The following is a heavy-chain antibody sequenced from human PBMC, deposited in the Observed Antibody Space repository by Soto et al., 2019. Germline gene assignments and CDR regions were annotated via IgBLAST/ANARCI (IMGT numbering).Heavy chain of an antibody. Sequence: QVQLQESGPGLVKPSQTLSLTCTVSGGSISSGDYYWSWIRQPPGKGLEWVGYIYYSGSTYYNPSLKRRVNISVDTSKNLLSLKLSSVTAADTAVYHCASTGHSYGYGWFGPWGQGTLVTVSS. V-gene: IGHV4-30-4*01. CDR3: ASTGHSYGYGWFGP. J-gene: IGHJ5*02. D-gene: IGHD5-18*01. CDR2: IYYSGST. CDR1: GGSISSGDYY.